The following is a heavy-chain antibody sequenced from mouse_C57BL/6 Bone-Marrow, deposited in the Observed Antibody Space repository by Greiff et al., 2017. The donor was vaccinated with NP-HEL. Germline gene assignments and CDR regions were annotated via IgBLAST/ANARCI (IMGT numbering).Heavy chain of an antibody. Sequence: EVQLVESGEGLVKPGGSLKLSCAASGFTFSSYAMSWVRQTPEKRLEWVAYISSGGDYIYYADTVKGRFTISRDNARNTLYLQMSSLKSEDTAMYYCTRGRNYSNYEYFDVWGTGTTVTVSS. CDR2: ISSGGDYI. CDR1: GFTFSSYA. D-gene: IGHD2-5*01. J-gene: IGHJ1*03. V-gene: IGHV5-9-1*02. CDR3: TRGRNYSNYEYFDV.